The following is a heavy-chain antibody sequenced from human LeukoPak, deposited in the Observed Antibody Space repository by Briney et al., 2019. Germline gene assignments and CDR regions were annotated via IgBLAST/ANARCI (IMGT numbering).Heavy chain of an antibody. V-gene: IGHV3-30*04. CDR3: ARVRKDIQSMVRGQNYYYYYMDV. CDR2: ISVDGSAT. D-gene: IGHD3-10*01. CDR1: GFTFHNYA. Sequence: GGSLRLSCAASGFTFHNYAMNWLRQTPDGGLFWVAAISVDGSATNYADSVKGRFTISRDNSKSTLYLQMNSLRAEDTAVYYCARVRKDIQSMVRGQNYYYYYMDVWGKGTTVTISS. J-gene: IGHJ6*03.